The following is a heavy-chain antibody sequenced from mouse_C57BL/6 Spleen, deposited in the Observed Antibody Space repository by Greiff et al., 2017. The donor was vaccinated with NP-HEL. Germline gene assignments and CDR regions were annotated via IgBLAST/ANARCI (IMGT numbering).Heavy chain of an antibody. D-gene: IGHD6-5*01. CDR3: VRHESLSYAMDY. J-gene: IGHJ4*01. V-gene: IGHV10-1*01. CDR1: GFSFNTYA. Sequence: EVKLVESGGGLVQPKGSLKLSCAASGFSFNTYAMNWVRQAPGQGLEWVARIRSKSNNYATYYADSVKDRFTISRDDSESMLYLQMNNLKTEDTAMYYCVRHESLSYAMDYWGQGTSVTVSS. CDR2: IRSKSNNYAT.